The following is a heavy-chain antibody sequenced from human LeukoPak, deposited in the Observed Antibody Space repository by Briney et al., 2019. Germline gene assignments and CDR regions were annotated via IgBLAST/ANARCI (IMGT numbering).Heavy chain of an antibody. V-gene: IGHV4-39*07. Sequence: SETLSLTCAVSGGSISSSSYYWGWIRQPRGEGLGWIGSIYYSGSTYYNPSLKSRVTISVDTSKNQFSLKLSSVTAADTAVYYCARGGSYSPFDYWGQGTLVTVSS. CDR3: ARGGSYSPFDY. J-gene: IGHJ4*02. D-gene: IGHD1-26*01. CDR2: IYYSGST. CDR1: GGSISSSSYY.